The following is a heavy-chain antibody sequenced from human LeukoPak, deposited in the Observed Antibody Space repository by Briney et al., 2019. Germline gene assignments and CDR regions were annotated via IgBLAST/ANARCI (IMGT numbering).Heavy chain of an antibody. CDR1: GFSFSNYW. Sequence: GGSLRLSCAASGFSFSNYWMHWVRQAPGRGLEWVSSVDGGGGGTYYADSVKGRFTISRDNSKDTLYLQMNGLRAEDTAVYFCAKQSAGSAAWYSLHYDFWGQGTLVTVSS. CDR2: VDGGGGGT. J-gene: IGHJ4*02. V-gene: IGHV3-23*01. CDR3: AKQSAGSAAWYSLHYDF. D-gene: IGHD6-13*01.